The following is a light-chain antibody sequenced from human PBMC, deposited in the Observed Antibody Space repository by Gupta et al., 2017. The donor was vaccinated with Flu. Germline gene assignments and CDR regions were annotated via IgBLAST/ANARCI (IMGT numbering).Light chain of an antibody. CDR1: QSVSTS. J-gene: IGKJ2*01. CDR3: QQRSNWPRSFT. Sequence: RATLSCRASQSVSTSLAWYQQKPGQPPRLLIYDASKRATDIPGRFSGSGSRTDFTLTISSLETEDSAVYFCQQRSNWPRSFTFGQGTKLEIK. CDR2: DAS. V-gene: IGKV3-11*01.